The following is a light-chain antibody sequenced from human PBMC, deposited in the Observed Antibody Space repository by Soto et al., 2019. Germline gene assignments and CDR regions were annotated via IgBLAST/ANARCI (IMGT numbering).Light chain of an antibody. CDR2: GAS. CDR1: QSVSSSY. CDR3: QQYGSLLFT. J-gene: IGKJ3*01. V-gene: IGKV3-20*01. Sequence: DIVLTQSPGTLSLSPGERATLSCRASQSVSSSYLAWYQQKPGHAPRLLIYGASSRPTGIPYRFSGSGSGTAFTLTISSLEPEDIAVYYCQQYGSLLFTFGHGTKVDIK.